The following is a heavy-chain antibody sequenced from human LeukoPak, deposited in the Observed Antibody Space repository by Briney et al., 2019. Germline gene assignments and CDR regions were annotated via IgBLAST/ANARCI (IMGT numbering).Heavy chain of an antibody. D-gene: IGHD5-24*01. CDR2: IYYSGST. J-gene: IGHJ4*02. V-gene: IGHV4-39*01. CDR1: GGSLSSSSYY. CDR3: ARRQRWLNYFDY. Sequence: SETLSLTCTVSGGSLSSSSYYWGWIRQPPGKGLEWIGSIYYSGSTYYNPSLKSRVTISVDTSKNQFSLKLSSVTAADTAVYYCARRQRWLNYFDYWGQGTLVTVSS.